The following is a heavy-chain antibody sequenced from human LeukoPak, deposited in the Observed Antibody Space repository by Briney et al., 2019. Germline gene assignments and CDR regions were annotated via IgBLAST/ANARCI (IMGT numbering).Heavy chain of an antibody. CDR2: MNSNSGGT. V-gene: IGHV1-2*02. D-gene: IGHD5-12*01. Sequence: ASVKVSCKASGYTFTSYDFNWVRQATGQGLGWMGWMNSNSGGTNYAQKFQGRVTMTRDTSISTAYMELSRLRSDDTALYYCAKDIGSGYGIQPFFDYWGQGTLVTVSS. J-gene: IGHJ4*02. CDR3: AKDIGSGYGIQPFFDY. CDR1: GYTFTSYD.